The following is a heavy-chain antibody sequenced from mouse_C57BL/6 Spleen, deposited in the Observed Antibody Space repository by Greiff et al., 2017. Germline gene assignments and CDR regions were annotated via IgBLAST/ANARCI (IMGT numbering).Heavy chain of an antibody. V-gene: IGHV14-2*01. Sequence: VQLQQSGAELVKPGASVKLSCTASGFNFKDYYMHWVKQRPEQGLEWIGRIDPEDGETKYTQKFKGKATITADKSSNTAYLQLSSLTSEDTAVYCDGRFGYYGRGDYWGQGTSVTVSS. CDR3: GRFGYYGRGDY. J-gene: IGHJ4*01. CDR2: IDPEDGET. D-gene: IGHD1-1*01. CDR1: GFNFKDYY.